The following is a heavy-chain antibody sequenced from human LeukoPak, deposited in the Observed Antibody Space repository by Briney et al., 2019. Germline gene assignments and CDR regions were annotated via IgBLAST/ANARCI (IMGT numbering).Heavy chain of an antibody. CDR3: ARGPMFFGSATYYRGDDY. V-gene: IGHV1-2*02. CDR2: INPNSGGT. D-gene: IGHD3-10*01. J-gene: IGHJ4*02. Sequence: VASVKVSCKASGYTFTDYYMHWVRQAPGQGLEWMGWINPNSGGTNYAQKFQGRVTMTRDTSISTAYMDLSRLRSDDMAVYYCARGPMFFGSATYYRGDDYWGQGTLITVSS. CDR1: GYTFTDYY.